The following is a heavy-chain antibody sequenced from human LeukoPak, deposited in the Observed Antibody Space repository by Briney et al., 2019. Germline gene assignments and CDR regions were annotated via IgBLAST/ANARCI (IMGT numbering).Heavy chain of an antibody. D-gene: IGHD6-13*01. CDR1: GGSFSGYY. CDR3: ARGGAYSSSLYARFDP. Sequence: SATLSLTCAVYGGSFSGYYWNWIRQPPGKGLEWIGEITHSGSTNYNPSLKSRVTMSVDTSKNQFSLKLNSVTAADTAVYYCARGGAYSSSLYARFDPWGQGTLVTVSS. V-gene: IGHV4-34*01. CDR2: ITHSGST. J-gene: IGHJ5*02.